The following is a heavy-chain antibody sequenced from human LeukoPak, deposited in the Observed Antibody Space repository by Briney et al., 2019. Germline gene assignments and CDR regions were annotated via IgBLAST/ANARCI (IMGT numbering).Heavy chain of an antibody. Sequence: PSETLSLTCAVYGGSFSGYYWSWIRQPPGKGLEWIGEINHSGSTNYNPSLKSRVTISVDTSKNQFSLKLGSVTAADTAVYYCARYSPIDIVVVPVLDAFDIWGQGTMVTVSS. CDR2: INHSGST. D-gene: IGHD2-2*01. J-gene: IGHJ3*02. CDR1: GGSFSGYY. V-gene: IGHV4-34*01. CDR3: ARYSPIDIVVVPVLDAFDI.